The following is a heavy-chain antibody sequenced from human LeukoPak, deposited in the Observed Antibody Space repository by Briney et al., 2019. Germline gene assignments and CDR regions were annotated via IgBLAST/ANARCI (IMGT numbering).Heavy chain of an antibody. J-gene: IGHJ6*02. CDR1: GYTLTSYG. Sequence: ASVKVSCKASGYTLTSYGISWVRQAPGQGLEWMGWISAYNGNTNYAQKLQGRVTMTTDTSTSTAYMELRSLRSDDTAVYYCKVAANVDYYYYYGMDVWGQGTTVTVSS. D-gene: IGHD2-15*01. V-gene: IGHV1-18*01. CDR2: ISAYNGNT. CDR3: KVAANVDYYYYYGMDV.